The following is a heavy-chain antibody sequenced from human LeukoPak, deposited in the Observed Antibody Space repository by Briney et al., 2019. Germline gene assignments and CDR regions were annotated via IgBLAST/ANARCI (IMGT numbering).Heavy chain of an antibody. CDR3: ARFYRGTSPHRYKYDD. CDR1: GGSISSFY. J-gene: IGHJ4*01. D-gene: IGHD1-1*01. Sequence: SETLSLTCTVSGGSISSFYWSWIRQPPGKGLEWIGNIHYSGSTNYNPSLNSRVTISVDTSKSHFSLNLSAVTAADTAVYYCARFYRGTSPHRYKYDDCGQGTLVTVSS. CDR2: IHYSGST. V-gene: IGHV4-59*01.